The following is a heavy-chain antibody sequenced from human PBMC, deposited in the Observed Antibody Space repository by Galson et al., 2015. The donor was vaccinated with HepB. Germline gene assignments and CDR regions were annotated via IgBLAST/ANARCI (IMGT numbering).Heavy chain of an antibody. Sequence: SLRLSCAASGFTFSSYSMNWVRQAPGKGLEWVSYISSSSTIYYADSVKGRITISRDNAKNSLYLQMNSLRAEDTAVYYCARDNNQVTTLDYWGQGTLVTVSS. J-gene: IGHJ4*02. D-gene: IGHD4-11*01. CDR1: GFTFSSYS. CDR2: ISSSSTI. CDR3: ARDNNQVTTLDY. V-gene: IGHV3-48*01.